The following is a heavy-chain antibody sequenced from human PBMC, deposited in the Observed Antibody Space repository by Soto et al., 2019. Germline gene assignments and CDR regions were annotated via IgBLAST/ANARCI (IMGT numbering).Heavy chain of an antibody. CDR2: ISGSGGST. D-gene: IGHD3-10*01. CDR1: GFPFSSYA. CDR3: AKDRSTYYLVPPFDP. J-gene: IGHJ5*02. Sequence: EVQLLESGGGLVQPWGSLRFSCAASGFPFSSYAMSWVRQAPGKGLEWVSAISGSGGSTYYADSVKGRFTISRDNSKNTLYLQMNSLRAEDTAVYYCAKDRSTYYLVPPFDPWGEGTLVTVSS. V-gene: IGHV3-23*01.